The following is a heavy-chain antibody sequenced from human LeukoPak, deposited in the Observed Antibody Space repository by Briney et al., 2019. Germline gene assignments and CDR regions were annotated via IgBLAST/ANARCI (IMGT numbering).Heavy chain of an antibody. D-gene: IGHD4-17*01. CDR1: GFTFDDYA. Sequence: GGSLRLSCAASGFTFDDYAMHWVRQAPGKGLEWVSGISWNSGSIGYADSVKGRFTISRDNSKNTLYLQMNSLRAEDTAVYYCEMTTVTSDYWGQGTLVTVSS. J-gene: IGHJ4*02. CDR3: EMTTVTSDY. V-gene: IGHV3-9*01. CDR2: ISWNSGSI.